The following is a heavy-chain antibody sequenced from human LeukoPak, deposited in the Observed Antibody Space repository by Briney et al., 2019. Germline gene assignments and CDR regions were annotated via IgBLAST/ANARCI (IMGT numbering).Heavy chain of an antibody. J-gene: IGHJ5*02. CDR3: ASGGHYGDKPNWFDP. CDR1: GGSISSSRYY. V-gene: IGHV4-39*07. CDR2: IYYSGST. D-gene: IGHD4-23*01. Sequence: SETLSLTCTVSGGSISSSRYYWGWIRQPPGKGLEWTGSIYYSGSTYYNPSLKSRVTISVDTSKNQFSLKLSSVTAADTAVYYCASGGHYGDKPNWFDPWGQGTLVTVSS.